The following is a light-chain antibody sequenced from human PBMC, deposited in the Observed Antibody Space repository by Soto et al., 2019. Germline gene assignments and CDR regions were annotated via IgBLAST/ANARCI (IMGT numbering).Light chain of an antibody. J-gene: IGLJ3*02. CDR3: SSYAGSNNWV. Sequence: QSALTQPPSASGSPGQSVTISCTGTSSDVADYNYVSWYQQYPGKAPKLMIYEVSKRPSGVPDRFSGSKSGNTASLTVSGLQAEDEADYYCSSYAGSNNWVFGGRTQLTVL. CDR2: EVS. V-gene: IGLV2-8*01. CDR1: SSDVADYNY.